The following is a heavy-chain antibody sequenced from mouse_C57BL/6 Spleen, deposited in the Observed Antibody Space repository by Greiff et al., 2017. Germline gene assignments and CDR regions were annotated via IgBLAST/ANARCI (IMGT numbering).Heavy chain of an antibody. CDR2: IAPNSVGT. CDR3: ERRGYSYYAMDY. D-gene: IGHD3-1*01. CDR1: GYTFTCYW. Sequence: QVQLQQPGAELVKPGASVTLSCTASGYTFTCYWMHWVKQRPGRGLEWIGRIAPNSVGTKYNETFKSKATLTVDKPSSTAYMQRSRLTSEDAAVYYCERRGYSYYAMDYWGQGTSVTVSS. V-gene: IGHV1-72*01. J-gene: IGHJ4*01.